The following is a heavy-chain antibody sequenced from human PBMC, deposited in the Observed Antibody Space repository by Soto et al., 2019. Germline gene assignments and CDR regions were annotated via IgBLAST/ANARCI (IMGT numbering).Heavy chain of an antibody. CDR3: AKDRDVLLWFGEPTPFDY. V-gene: IGHV3-23*01. CDR2: ISGSGGST. Sequence: GGSLRLSCAASGFTFSSYAMSWVRQAPGKGLEWVSAISGSGGSTYYADSVKGRFTISRDNSKNTLYLQMNSLRAEDTAVYYCAKDRDVLLWFGEPTPFDYWGQGTLVTVSS. CDR1: GFTFSSYA. D-gene: IGHD3-10*01. J-gene: IGHJ4*02.